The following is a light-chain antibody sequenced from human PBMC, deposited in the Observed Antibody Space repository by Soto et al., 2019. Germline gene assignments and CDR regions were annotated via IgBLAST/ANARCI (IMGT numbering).Light chain of an antibody. CDR2: KAS. J-gene: IGKJ1*01. V-gene: IGKV1-5*03. CDR3: QQYNSYSWT. Sequence: DIQMPQSPSTLSASVGDRVTITCRASQSISSWLAWYKQKPGKAPKLLIYKASSLESGIPSRFSGSGSGTEFTLTISSLQPDDFATYYCQQYNSYSWTFGQGTKVEIK. CDR1: QSISSW.